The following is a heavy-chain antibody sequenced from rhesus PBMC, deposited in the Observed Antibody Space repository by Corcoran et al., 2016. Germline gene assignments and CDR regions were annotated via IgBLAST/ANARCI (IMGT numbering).Heavy chain of an antibody. J-gene: IGHJ4*01. D-gene: IGHD6-25*01. Sequence: QVQLQESGPGLVKPSETLSLTCAVSGCSTISSNWWSWIRQLPGKGLEGIGYISVSSGSTSYNPSLKSRVTISTDTSKNQFSLKLSSVTAADTAVYYCARELGGSPLYFDYWGQGVLVTVSS. CDR3: ARELGGSPLYFDY. CDR2: ISVSSGST. V-gene: IGHV4-65*01. CDR1: GCSTISSNW.